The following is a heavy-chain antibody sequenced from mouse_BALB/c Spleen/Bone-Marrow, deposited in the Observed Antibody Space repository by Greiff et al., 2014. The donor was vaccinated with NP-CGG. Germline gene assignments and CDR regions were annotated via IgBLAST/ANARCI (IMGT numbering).Heavy chain of an antibody. CDR2: INPYDDGT. CDR3: ARKVWYYAMDY. Sequence: VQLQQPGPELVKPGASVKMSCKASGYTFTSYVMHWVKQKPGQGLEWIGYINPYDDGTTYNEKFKGKATLTSDKSSSTAYMELSSLTSEDSAVYYCARKVWYYAMDYWGQGTSVTVSS. D-gene: IGHD2-10*02. V-gene: IGHV1-14*01. J-gene: IGHJ4*01. CDR1: GYTFTSYV.